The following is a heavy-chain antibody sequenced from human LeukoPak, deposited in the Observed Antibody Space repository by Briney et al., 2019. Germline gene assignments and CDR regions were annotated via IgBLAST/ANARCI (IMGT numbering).Heavy chain of an antibody. J-gene: IGHJ6*02. CDR1: GFTFSSYA. Sequence: PGGSLRLSCAASGFTFSSYAMSWVRQAPGKGLEWVSAISGSGGSTYYADSVKGRFTISRDNSKNTLYPQMNSLRAEDTAVYYCAKAGQQLAYYGMDVWGQGTTVTVSS. CDR2: ISGSGGST. CDR3: AKAGQQLAYYGMDV. D-gene: IGHD6-13*01. V-gene: IGHV3-23*01.